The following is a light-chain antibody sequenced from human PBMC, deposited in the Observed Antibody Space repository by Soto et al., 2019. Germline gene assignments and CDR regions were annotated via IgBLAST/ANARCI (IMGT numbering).Light chain of an antibody. J-gene: IGKJ1*01. Sequence: NFFSQSPPTLSLSPGEKDTPSCKPSQSFSSYFAWYQQNPGQAPRLLIYDAPNRATGVPARFSGSGSGTDFPLTISTQEPEVFEVYYCQKRSYGPVMFGKGTKV. CDR2: DAP. CDR1: QSFSSY. CDR3: QKRSYGPVM. V-gene: IGKV3-11*01.